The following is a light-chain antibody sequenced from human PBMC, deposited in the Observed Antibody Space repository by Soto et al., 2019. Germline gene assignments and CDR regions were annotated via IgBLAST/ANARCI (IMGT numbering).Light chain of an antibody. CDR2: GAS. Sequence: DIQMTQSPSSLSASIGETVTITCRASQDSSGRLNWYQQTRGRVPKLLIYGASNLESGVPSRFSGSGSGTDFILTTSGLQPEDFASYYCQQCYSPPLSFGGGTRVEF. J-gene: IGKJ4*01. CDR3: QQCYSPPLS. CDR1: QDSSGR. V-gene: IGKV1-39*01.